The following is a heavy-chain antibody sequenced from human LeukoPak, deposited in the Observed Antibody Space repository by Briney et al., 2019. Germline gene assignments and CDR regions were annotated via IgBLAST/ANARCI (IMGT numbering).Heavy chain of an antibody. CDR3: ASYYYDSSGFDAFDI. J-gene: IGHJ3*02. CDR2: INPNSGGT. D-gene: IGHD3-22*01. Sequence: ASVKPPCKASRYTFTGYYMHWVRQAHGPGLEWMGWINPNSGGTNHAQKFQGRVTMTRDTSISPAYMELSRLRSDDTAGYYCASYYYDSSGFDAFDIWGQGAMVTVSS. CDR1: RYTFTGYY. V-gene: IGHV1-2*02.